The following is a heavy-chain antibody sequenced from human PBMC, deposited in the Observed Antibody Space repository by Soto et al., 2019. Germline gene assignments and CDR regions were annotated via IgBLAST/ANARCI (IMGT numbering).Heavy chain of an antibody. D-gene: IGHD2-2*01. CDR2: IIPIFGTA. V-gene: IGHV1-69*13. J-gene: IGHJ5*01. CDR3: VRGPPYTNYAFAWFDS. CDR1: GDTFSSYG. Sequence: GASVKVSCKASGDTFSSYGINWVRQAPGQGLEWVGGIIPIFGTAKYPQKFKGRVTITADESTSTVYMDLSSLSSEDTAVYYCVRGPPYTNYAFAWFDSWGQGTQVTVSS.